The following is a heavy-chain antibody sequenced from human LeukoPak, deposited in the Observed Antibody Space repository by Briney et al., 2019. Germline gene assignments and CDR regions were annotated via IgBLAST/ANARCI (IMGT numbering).Heavy chain of an antibody. V-gene: IGHV3-48*04. CDR2: ISSGSSSI. Sequence: GGSLRLSCAASRFMFSSYSMNWIRQAPGKGLEWLSYISSGSSSIYYADSVKGRFIISRDNAKNSVYLQMSSLRAEDTAVYYCARGSTYYDSSGQVPFDYWGQGTLVTVSS. CDR1: RFMFSSYS. D-gene: IGHD3-22*01. CDR3: ARGSTYYDSSGQVPFDY. J-gene: IGHJ4*02.